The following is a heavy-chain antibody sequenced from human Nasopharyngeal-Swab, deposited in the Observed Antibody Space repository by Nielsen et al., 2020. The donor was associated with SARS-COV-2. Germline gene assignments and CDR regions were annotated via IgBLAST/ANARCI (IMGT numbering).Heavy chain of an antibody. D-gene: IGHD3-22*01. V-gene: IGHV3-48*03. CDR3: ARISPSYYYDSSGADY. J-gene: IGHJ4*02. Sequence: GGSLRLSCAASGFTFSTYDMSWVRQAPGKGLEWVSYISSSGSTIHYADSVKGRFTISRDNAKNSLFLQMSSLRAEDTAVYYCARISPSYYYDSSGADYWGQGTLVTVSS. CDR2: ISSSGSTI. CDR1: GFTFSTYD.